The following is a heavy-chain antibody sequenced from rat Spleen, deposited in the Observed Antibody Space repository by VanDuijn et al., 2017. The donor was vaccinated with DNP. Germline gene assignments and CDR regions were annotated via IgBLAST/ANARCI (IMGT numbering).Heavy chain of an antibody. Sequence: EVQLVESGGGLVQPGRSLKLSCLASGFTFSNYGMNWIRQAPGKGLEWVASISSRSSSIYYGDTVRGRFTISREDANNTLYLQMTSLRSEDTATYFCARVNNNLYYGLDAWGQGTSVTVSS. CDR1: GFTFSNYG. CDR2: ISSRSSSI. D-gene: IGHD1-10*01. J-gene: IGHJ4*01. V-gene: IGHV5-34*01. CDR3: ARVNNNLYYGLDA.